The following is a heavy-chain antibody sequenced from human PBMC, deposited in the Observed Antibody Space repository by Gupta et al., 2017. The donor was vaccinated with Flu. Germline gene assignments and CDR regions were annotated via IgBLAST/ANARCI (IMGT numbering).Heavy chain of an antibody. CDR2: IWYDGNKK. D-gene: IGHD6-13*01. J-gene: IGHJ4*02. CDR3: ARDADTSSHYSKFDY. Sequence: QVQLVDSGGGVVQPGRSLRLSCTASGFPFSNYGMHWVRQAPGKGLEWVAVIWYDGNKKYYVDSVKGRFTVPRDDSKNTLYLQMNSLRAEDTAVYYCARDADTSSHYSKFDYWGQGTLVTVSS. CDR1: GFPFSNYG. V-gene: IGHV3-33*01.